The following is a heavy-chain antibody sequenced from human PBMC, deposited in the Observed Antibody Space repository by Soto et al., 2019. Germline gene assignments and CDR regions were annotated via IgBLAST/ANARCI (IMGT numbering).Heavy chain of an antibody. V-gene: IGHV4-38-2*02. CDR1: GYSISSGYY. CDR3: ARDSYVVRGVIILNLWFDY. D-gene: IGHD3-10*01. J-gene: IGHJ4*02. Sequence: SETLSLTCAVSGYSISSGYYWGWIRQPPGKGLEWIGSIYHSGSTYYNPSLKSRVTISVDTSKNQFSLKLSSVTAADTAVYYCARDSYVVRGVIILNLWFDYWGQGTLVTVSS. CDR2: IYHSGST.